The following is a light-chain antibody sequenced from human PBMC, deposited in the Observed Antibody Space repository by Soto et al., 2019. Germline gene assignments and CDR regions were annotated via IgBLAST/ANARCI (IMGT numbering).Light chain of an antibody. CDR2: EVT. J-gene: IGLJ1*01. CDR3: NSLRVNNIYV. CDR1: GTDVGGFNY. Sequence: QSAVTQPASVSGAPGPSINISCTGTGTDVGGFNYVSWYQQFGGKASKLIIYEVTHRPAGISDRFSASKSGNTASLTISGLQAEDEADNYCNSLRVNNIYVFGSGTKVTVL. V-gene: IGLV2-14*03.